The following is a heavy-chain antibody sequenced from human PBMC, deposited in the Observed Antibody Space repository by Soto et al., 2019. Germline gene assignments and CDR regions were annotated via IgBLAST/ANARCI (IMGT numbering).Heavy chain of an antibody. CDR3: TKGRSTSCFAPVDY. CDR1: GFIFDDYA. CDR2: ISWNSGTI. V-gene: IGHV3-9*01. D-gene: IGHD2-2*01. J-gene: IGHJ4*02. Sequence: EVQLVESGGGLVQPGRSLRLSCAASGFIFDDYAMHWVRQAPGKGLEWVSSISWNSGTIVYADSVQGRFTISRDNAKNSLYLQMNSLRTVDTAFYYCTKGRSTSCFAPVDYWGQGTLVTVSS.